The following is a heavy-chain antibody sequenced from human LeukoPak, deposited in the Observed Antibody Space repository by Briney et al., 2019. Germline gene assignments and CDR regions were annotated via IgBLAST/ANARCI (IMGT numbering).Heavy chain of an antibody. V-gene: IGHV3-30*18. J-gene: IGHJ4*02. CDR3: AKIGPVSGTVDY. Sequence: GGSLRLSCAASGLTFNKYAMNWVRQAPGKGLEWVAVITRDGNDKYYVDAVRGRFTISRDNSKSTVFLQMDSLRPEDTAVYYCAKIGPVSGTVDYWGQGTLVTVSS. CDR2: ITRDGNDK. D-gene: IGHD1-26*01. CDR1: GLTFNKYA.